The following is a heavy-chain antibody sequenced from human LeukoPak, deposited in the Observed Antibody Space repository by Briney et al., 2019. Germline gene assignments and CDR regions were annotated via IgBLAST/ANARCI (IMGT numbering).Heavy chain of an antibody. CDR3: AKRYCSSTSCSYFDY. D-gene: IGHD2-2*01. V-gene: IGHV3-30*02. CDR2: IRYDGSNK. CDR1: GFTFSSYG. J-gene: IGHJ4*02. Sequence: PGGSLRLSCAASGFTFSSYGMHWVRQAPGKGLEWVAFIRYDGSNKYYADSVKGRFTISRDNSKNTLYLQMNSLRAEDTAVYYCAKRYCSSTSCSYFDYWGQGTLVTVSS.